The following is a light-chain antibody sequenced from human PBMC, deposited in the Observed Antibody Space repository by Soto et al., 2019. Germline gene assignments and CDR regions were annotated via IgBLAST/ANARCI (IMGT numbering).Light chain of an antibody. V-gene: IGLV2-8*01. CDR2: DVT. Sequence: QSALTQSPSASGSPGQSVTISCTGTSSDIGGYNSVSWYQQHPGKAPKVMIYDVTKRPSGVPDRFSGSKSGNTASLTVSALQAEDEADYYCTSYRDTKSLVFGTGTKLTVL. J-gene: IGLJ1*01. CDR3: TSYRDTKSLV. CDR1: SSDIGGYNS.